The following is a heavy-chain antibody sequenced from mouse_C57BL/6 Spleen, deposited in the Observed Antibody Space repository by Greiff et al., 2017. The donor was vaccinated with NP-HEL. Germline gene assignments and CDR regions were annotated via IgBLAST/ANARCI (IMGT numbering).Heavy chain of an antibody. CDR1: GYSITSGYY. V-gene: IGHV3-6*01. CDR3: ARYFDV. CDR2: ISYDGSN. J-gene: IGHJ1*03. Sequence: EVKLQESGPGLVKPSQSLSLTCSVTGYSITSGYYWNWIRQFPGNKLEWMGYISYDGSNNYNPSLKNRISITRDTSKNQFFLKLNAVTTEDTATYYCARYFDVWGTGTTFTVSS.